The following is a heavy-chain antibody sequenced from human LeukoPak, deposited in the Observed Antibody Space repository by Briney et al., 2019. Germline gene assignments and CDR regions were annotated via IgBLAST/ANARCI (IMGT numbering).Heavy chain of an antibody. CDR1: GFIFSGYA. J-gene: IGHJ6*02. D-gene: IGHD6-13*01. V-gene: IGHV3-64*02. Sequence: GGSLRLSCAASGFIFSGYAMYWVRQAPGKGMECVTDITSNGVSTYYADSVKGRFTISRDNSKNTLYLQMGGLRPEDMAVYYCATDGGGSWPGSYYAVDVWGPGTTVTVSS. CDR2: ITSNGVST. CDR3: ATDGGGSWPGSYYAVDV.